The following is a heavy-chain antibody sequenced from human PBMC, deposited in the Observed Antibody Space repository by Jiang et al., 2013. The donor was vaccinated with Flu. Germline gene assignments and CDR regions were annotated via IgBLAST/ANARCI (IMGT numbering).Heavy chain of an antibody. J-gene: IGHJ6*02. CDR3: ATNSPYQLLSAAGDYYYGMDV. Sequence: SGAEVKKPGSSVKVSCKVSGYILTELSMHWVRQAPGKGLEWMGGFDVEDGETRYAQRFQGRITMTEDTSTDTAYMELSSLRSGDTAVYYCATNSPYQLLSAAGDYYYGMDVWGQGTTVTVSS. D-gene: IGHD2-2*01. CDR2: FDVEDGET. CDR1: GYILTELS. V-gene: IGHV1-24*01.